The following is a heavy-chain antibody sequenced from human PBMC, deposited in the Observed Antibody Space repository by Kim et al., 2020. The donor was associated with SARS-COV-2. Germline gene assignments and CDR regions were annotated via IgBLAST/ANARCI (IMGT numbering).Heavy chain of an antibody. Sequence: NPTYGQGLTGRFVFSLDTSVSTAYLQVSSLKAEDTAVYYCARDSTGYFDSWGQGTLVTVSS. J-gene: IGHJ4*02. CDR3: ARDSTGYFDS. D-gene: IGHD2-8*02. CDR2: NP. V-gene: IGHV7-4-1*02.